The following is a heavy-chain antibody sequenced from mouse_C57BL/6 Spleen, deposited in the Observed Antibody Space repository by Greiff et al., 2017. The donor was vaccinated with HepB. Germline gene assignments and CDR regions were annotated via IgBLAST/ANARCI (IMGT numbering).Heavy chain of an antibody. V-gene: IGHV5-16*01. Sequence: EVKLMESEGGLVQPGSSMKLSCTASGFTFSDYYMAWVRQVPEKGLEWVANINYDGSSTYYLDSLKSRFIISRDNAKNILYLQMSSLKSEDTATYYCAREWGRGYFDYWGQGTTLTVSS. CDR2: INYDGSST. J-gene: IGHJ2*01. CDR1: GFTFSDYY. CDR3: AREWGRGYFDY.